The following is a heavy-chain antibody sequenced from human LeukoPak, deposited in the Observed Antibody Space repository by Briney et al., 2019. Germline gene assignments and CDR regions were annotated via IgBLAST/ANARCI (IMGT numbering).Heavy chain of an antibody. CDR1: GGSISSSSYY. CDR2: IYYSGST. V-gene: IGHV4-39*02. J-gene: IGHJ6*03. Sequence: SETLSLTCTVSGGSISSSSYYWGWIRQPPGKGLEWIGSIYYSGSTYYNPSLKSRVTISVDTSKNQFSLKLRSVTAADTAVYFCARDWGVGGRPGYMDVWGKGTTVTVSS. D-gene: IGHD6-6*01. CDR3: ARDWGVGGRPGYMDV.